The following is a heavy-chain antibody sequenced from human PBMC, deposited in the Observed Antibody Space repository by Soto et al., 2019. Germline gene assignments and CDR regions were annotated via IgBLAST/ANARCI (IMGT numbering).Heavy chain of an antibody. CDR3: AKGGRWGSSWKVHDY. V-gene: IGHV3-23*01. Sequence: EVQLLESGGGLVQPGGSLRLSCAASGFTFSSYVMSWVRQAPGKGLEWVSAISGSGGSTYYADSVKGRFTISRDNSKNTLYLQMNSLRAEDTAVYYCAKGGRWGSSWKVHDYWGQGTLVTVSS. J-gene: IGHJ4*02. CDR1: GFTFSSYV. D-gene: IGHD6-13*01. CDR2: ISGSGGST.